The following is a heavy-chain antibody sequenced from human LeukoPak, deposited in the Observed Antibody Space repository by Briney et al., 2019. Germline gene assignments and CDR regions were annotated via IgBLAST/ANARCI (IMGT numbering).Heavy chain of an antibody. CDR1: GYSFANFA. CDR2: ISAYSGDT. D-gene: IGHD3-10*01. CDR3: ARENYGSGSYLRFGWFDP. V-gene: IGHV1-18*01. Sequence: GASVKVSCKTSGYSFANFAINWVRQAPGQGLEWMGWISAYSGDTHSAQSFKGRITMTTDTSTSTAYMQLRSLRLDDTAVYYCARENYGSGSYLRFGWFDPWGQGTLLTVSS. J-gene: IGHJ5*02.